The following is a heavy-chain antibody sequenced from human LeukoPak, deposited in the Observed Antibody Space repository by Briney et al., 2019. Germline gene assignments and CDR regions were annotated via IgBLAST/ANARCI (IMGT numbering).Heavy chain of an antibody. CDR2: ITSSGNTI. J-gene: IGHJ4*02. V-gene: IGHV3-48*01. CDR1: GFTFSSYS. Sequence: PGGSLRLSCAASGFTFSSYSMNWVRQAPGKGLEWVSYITSSGNTIYYADSVKGRFTISRDNSKNTLFLQMSSLRTEDTAVYYCASPYSGYDYNFDHWGQGTLVTVSS. D-gene: IGHD5-12*01. CDR3: ASPYSGYDYNFDH.